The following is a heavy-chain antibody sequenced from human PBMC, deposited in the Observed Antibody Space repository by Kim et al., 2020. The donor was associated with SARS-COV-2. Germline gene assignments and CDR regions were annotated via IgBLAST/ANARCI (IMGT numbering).Heavy chain of an antibody. CDR3: ARNFDY. V-gene: IGHV6-1*01. J-gene: IGHJ4*02. Sequence: KSQSYKQYSRSVQSRQTITTRQSKNPFSLQLNSVTPEDTAVYYCARNFDYWGQGTLVTVSS. CDR2: KSQSYK.